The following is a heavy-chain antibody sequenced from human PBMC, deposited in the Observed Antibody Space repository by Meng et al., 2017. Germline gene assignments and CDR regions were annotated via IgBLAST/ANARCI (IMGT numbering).Heavy chain of an antibody. V-gene: IGHV3-20*04. CDR3: ARDLLRNDGSFDY. CDR2: INWNGGST. CDR1: GFTFDDYC. Sequence: GESLKISCAASGFTFDDYCMSWVRQAPGKGLEWVSGINWNGGSTGYADSVKGRFTISRDNAKNSLYLQMNSLRAEDTDLYYCARDLLRNDGSFDYWGQGTLVTVSS. D-gene: IGHD1-1*01. J-gene: IGHJ4*02.